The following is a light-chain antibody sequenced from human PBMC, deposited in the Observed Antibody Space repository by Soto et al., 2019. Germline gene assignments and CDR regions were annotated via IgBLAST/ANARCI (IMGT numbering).Light chain of an antibody. CDR2: GTS. CDR3: QQYNNWPRT. V-gene: IGKV3-15*01. CDR1: QNISRS. Sequence: EIVMTQSPVTLSVSPGEKATLSCRASQNISRSLAWYQQKPGQGPSLLIYGTSTRATGIPARFSGSGSGTDFTLTISSLQFEDFAVYYCQQYNNWPRTFGQGTKVDIK. J-gene: IGKJ1*01.